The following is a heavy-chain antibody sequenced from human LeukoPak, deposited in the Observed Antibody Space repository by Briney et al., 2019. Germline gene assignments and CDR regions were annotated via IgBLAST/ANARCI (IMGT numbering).Heavy chain of an antibody. J-gene: IGHJ5*02. CDR1: GGSISSYH. CDR2: IYHSGST. V-gene: IGHV4-59*12. CDR3: ARDLGYCSSTSCYSGWVTNWFDP. Sequence: SETLSLTCTVSGGSISSYHWSWIRQPPGKGLEWIGHIYHSGSTNYNPSLKSRVTISVDTSKNQFSLKLSSVTAADTAVYYCARDLGYCSSTSCYSGWVTNWFDPWGQGTLVTVSS. D-gene: IGHD2-2*01.